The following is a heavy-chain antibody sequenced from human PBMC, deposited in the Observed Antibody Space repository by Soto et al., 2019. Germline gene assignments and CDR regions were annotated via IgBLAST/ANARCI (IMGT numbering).Heavy chain of an antibody. CDR3: TTPLGDNTARLSGY. J-gene: IGHJ4*02. CDR2: IKSKTDGGPT. D-gene: IGHD5-18*01. V-gene: IGHV3-15*01. CDR1: GFTFSNAC. Sequence: EVQLVESGGGLVKPGGSLRVSCAASGFTFSNACMNWVRQAPGKGLEWVGRIKSKTDGGPTDYAAPVKGRFTISRDDSKNTLYLQMHSLKAEDTAVYYCTTPLGDNTARLSGYWGQGTLVTVSS.